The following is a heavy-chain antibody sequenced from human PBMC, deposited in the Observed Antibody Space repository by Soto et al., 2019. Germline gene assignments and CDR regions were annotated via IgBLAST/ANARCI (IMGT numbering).Heavy chain of an antibody. D-gene: IGHD6-19*01. J-gene: IGHJ5*02. CDR2: IFYSGSS. V-gene: IGHV4-39*01. CDR1: GGYISRSSSY. CDR3: ASGHGGSGWYYTWFDP. Sequence: QLQLQASGPGLVKPSETLSLTCTVAGGYISRSSSYWGWIRQPTGNGLEWSGNIFYSGSSYYNPSLTSRGNISVDTFMIQFSMKLSSVTAAYTAVYSCASGHGGSGWYYTWFDPWGQETLVTVSS.